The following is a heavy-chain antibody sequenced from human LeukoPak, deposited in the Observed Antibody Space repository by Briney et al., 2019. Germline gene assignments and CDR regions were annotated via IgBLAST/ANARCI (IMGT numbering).Heavy chain of an antibody. D-gene: IGHD5-12*01. CDR1: GFISSDYW. CDR3: AKGRWAPFNA. CDR2: IKQDGSEK. J-gene: IGHJ4*02. Sequence: GGSLRLSCAASGFISSDYWMHWVRQAPGKGLEWVANIKQDGSEKNYVASVKGRFTISRDNAKNSLYLQMNSLRAEDTALYYVAKGRWAPFNAWGQGRLLTAP. V-gene: IGHV3-7*01.